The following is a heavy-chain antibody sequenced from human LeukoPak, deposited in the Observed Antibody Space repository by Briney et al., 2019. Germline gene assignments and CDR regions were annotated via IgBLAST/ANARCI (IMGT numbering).Heavy chain of an antibody. J-gene: IGHJ4*02. Sequence: GGSLRLSCAASGFTFSSYSMNWVRQAPGKGLEWVSYIGSSSTIYYADSVKGRFTISRDNAKNSLYLQMNSLRAEDTAVYYCARVTFYGSGSLSFDYWGQGTLVTVSS. CDR3: ARVTFYGSGSLSFDY. D-gene: IGHD3-10*01. V-gene: IGHV3-48*01. CDR1: GFTFSSYS. CDR2: IGSSSTI.